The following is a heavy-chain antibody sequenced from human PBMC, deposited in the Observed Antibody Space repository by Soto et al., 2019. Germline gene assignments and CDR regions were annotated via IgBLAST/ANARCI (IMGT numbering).Heavy chain of an antibody. CDR3: AIANYCDDDY. CDR2: ISAYSGNV. V-gene: IGHV1-18*01. D-gene: IGHD4-17*01. Sequence: QVQLVQSGAEVKKPGASVKVSCKTSGDTFSRSTISWVRQAPGQGLEWMGWISAYSGNVKYAWKFQDRVTMTTDTSTSTAYVELRSLRFDDTAVYYCAIANYCDDDYWCQGTLVTVSS. CDR1: GDTFSRST. J-gene: IGHJ4*02.